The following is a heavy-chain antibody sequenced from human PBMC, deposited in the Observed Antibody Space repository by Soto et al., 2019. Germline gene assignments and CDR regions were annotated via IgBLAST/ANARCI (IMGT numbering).Heavy chain of an antibody. D-gene: IGHD1-1*01. CDR2: IIPILGIA. CDR1: GGTFSSYA. J-gene: IGHJ3*02. CDR3: ARDDGTDAFDI. Sequence: ASVKVFCKASGGTFSSYAISWVRQAPGQGLEWMGGIIPILGIANYAQKFQGRVTITADKSTSTAYMELSSLRSEDTAVYYCARDDGTDAFDIWGQGTMVTVSS. V-gene: IGHV1-69*10.